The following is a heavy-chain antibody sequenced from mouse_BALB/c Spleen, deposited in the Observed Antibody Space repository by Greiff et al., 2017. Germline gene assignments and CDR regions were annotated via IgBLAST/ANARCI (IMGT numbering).Heavy chain of an antibody. CDR3: AREGTGFDY. D-gene: IGHD4-1*01. J-gene: IGHJ2*01. CDR1: GFTFSDYY. CDR2: ISDGGSYT. Sequence: VQLKESGGGLVKPGGSLKLSCAASGFTFSDYYMYWVRQTPEKRLEWVATISDGGSYTYYPDSVKGRFTISRDNAKNNLYLQMSSLKSEDTAMYYCAREGTGFDYWGQGTTLTVSS. V-gene: IGHV5-4*02.